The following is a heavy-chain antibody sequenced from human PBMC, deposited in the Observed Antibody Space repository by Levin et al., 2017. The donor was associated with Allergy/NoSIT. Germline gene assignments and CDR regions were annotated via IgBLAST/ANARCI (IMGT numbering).Heavy chain of an antibody. CDR1: GFTFSSYA. Sequence: GGSLRLSCAASGFTFSSYAMSWVRQAPGKGLEWVSAISGSGGSTYYADSVKGRFTISRDNSKNTLYLQMNSLRAEDTAVYYCAKDFAPYYYGSGSYRYGLDYWGQGTLVTVSS. CDR3: AKDFAPYYYGSGSYRYGLDY. J-gene: IGHJ4*02. CDR2: ISGSGGST. D-gene: IGHD3-10*01. V-gene: IGHV3-23*01.